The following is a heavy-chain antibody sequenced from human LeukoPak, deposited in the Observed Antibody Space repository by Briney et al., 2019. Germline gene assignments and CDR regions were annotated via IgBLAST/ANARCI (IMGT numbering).Heavy chain of an antibody. D-gene: IGHD4-11*01. Sequence: AAVKVSRKASGYTVTWYGINGVRQAALQVLEWMGCISAYNGNTNYAQKLQGRVTTTTDTSTSIDYMELRSLRSDDTAVYYGARDDDSISNSCGQGTLGTASS. CDR1: GYTVTWYG. CDR3: ARDDDSISNS. J-gene: IGHJ4*02. V-gene: IGHV1-18*01. CDR2: ISAYNGNT.